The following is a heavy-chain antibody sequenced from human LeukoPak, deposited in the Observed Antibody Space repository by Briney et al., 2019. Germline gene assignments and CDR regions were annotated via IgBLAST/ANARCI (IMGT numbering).Heavy chain of an antibody. CDR3: ARESIAAAGISWYFDL. D-gene: IGHD6-13*01. V-gene: IGHV1-69*04. J-gene: IGHJ2*01. CDR1: GGTFSSYA. CDR2: IIPILGIA. Sequence: GSSVKVSCKASGGTFSSYAISWVRQAPGQGLEWMGRIIPILGIANYAQKFQGRVTITADKSTSTAYMELSSLRSEDTAVYYCARESIAAAGISWYFDLWGRGTLVTVSS.